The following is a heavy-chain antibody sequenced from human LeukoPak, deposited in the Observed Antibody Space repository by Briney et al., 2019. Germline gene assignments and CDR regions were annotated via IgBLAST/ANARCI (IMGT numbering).Heavy chain of an antibody. V-gene: IGHV6-1*01. CDR2: TYYRSKWYN. Sequence: SQTLSLTCAISRYSVSSNNGAWNWIRQSPSRSLERLGRTYYRSKWYNDYAVSVQGRITINPDTSKNQFSLQVNSVTPEDTAVYARDVGTSGWYTFDYWGQGTLVTVST. J-gene: IGHJ4*02. CDR3: DVGTSGWYTFDY. D-gene: IGHD6-19*01. CDR1: RYSVSSNNGA.